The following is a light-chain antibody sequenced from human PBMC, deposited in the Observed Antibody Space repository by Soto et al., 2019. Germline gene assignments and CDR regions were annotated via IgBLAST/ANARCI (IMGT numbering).Light chain of an antibody. Sequence: IQLTQSPSSLSASVGDRVTITCRASQGISSYLAWYQQKPGKAPKLLISAVSTLQSGVPSRFSGSGSGTDFTLTISSLQPEDFATYFCQQLNTYPITFGQGIRLEIK. J-gene: IGKJ5*01. CDR1: QGISSY. CDR2: AVS. CDR3: QQLNTYPIT. V-gene: IGKV1-9*01.